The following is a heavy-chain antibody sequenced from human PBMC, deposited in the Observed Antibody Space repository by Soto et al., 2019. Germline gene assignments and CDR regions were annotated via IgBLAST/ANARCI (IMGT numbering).Heavy chain of an antibody. CDR3: ARDRSTYGGGGTGEVKENWFDP. CDR2: AYYSGST. J-gene: IGHJ5*02. Sequence: SVTLSLTCTVSGGSISHYYWSWIRQSPGKGLEWIGYAYYSGSTDYNPSLKSRVTMSVDTSKNQVSLKLNSVTTADTAVYYCARDRSTYGGGGTGEVKENWFDPWGPGTLVTVSS. V-gene: IGHV4-59*01. D-gene: IGHD2-8*01. CDR1: GGSISHYY.